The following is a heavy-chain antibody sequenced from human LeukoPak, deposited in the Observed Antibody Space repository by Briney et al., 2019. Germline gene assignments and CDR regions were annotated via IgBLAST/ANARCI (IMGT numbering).Heavy chain of an antibody. CDR3: ARGDSSGYYY. D-gene: IGHD3-22*01. CDR2: INPNSGGT. V-gene: IGHV1-2*02. CDR1: GYTFTSYG. Sequence: ASVKVSCKASGYTFTSYGISWVRQAPGQGLEWMGWINPNSGGTNYAQKFQGRVTMTRDTSISTAYMELSRLRSDDTAVYYCARGDSSGYYYWGQGTLVTVSS. J-gene: IGHJ4*02.